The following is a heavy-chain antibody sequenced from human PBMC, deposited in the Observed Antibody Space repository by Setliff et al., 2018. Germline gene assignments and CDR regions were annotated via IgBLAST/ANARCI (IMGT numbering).Heavy chain of an antibody. D-gene: IGHD1-26*01. CDR2: IYYSGST. Sequence: PSETLSLTCTVSGGSISSYYWSWTRQPPGKGLEWIGYIYYSGSTNYNPSLKSRVTISVDASKNQFSLKLSSVTAADTAVYYCARLSYRGSGAFDIWGQGTMVTVSS. CDR1: GGSISSYY. V-gene: IGHV4-59*01. CDR3: ARLSYRGSGAFDI. J-gene: IGHJ3*02.